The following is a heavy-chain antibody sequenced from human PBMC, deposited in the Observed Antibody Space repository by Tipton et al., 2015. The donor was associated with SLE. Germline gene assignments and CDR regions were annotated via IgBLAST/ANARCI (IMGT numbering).Heavy chain of an antibody. CDR1: GFTFSYYN. CDR3: ARVDGYCRSTSCRPSYYYMDV. V-gene: IGHV3-21*01. CDR2: ISSSSSYI. D-gene: IGHD2-2*03. Sequence: SLRLSCAASGFTFSYYNINWIRQAPGKGLEWVSSISSSSSYIYYADSVKGRFTISRDNAKNSLYLQMNSLRAEDTAVYYCARVDGYCRSTSCRPSYYYMDVWAKGTTVTVSS. J-gene: IGHJ6*03.